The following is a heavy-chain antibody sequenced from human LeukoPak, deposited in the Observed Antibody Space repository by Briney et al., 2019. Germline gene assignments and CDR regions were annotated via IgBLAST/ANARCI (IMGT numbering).Heavy chain of an antibody. CDR1: SISTNGYY. V-gene: IGHV4-39*01. CDR3: ARLGWLYGSGSMNWFDP. CDR2: IHYAGST. Sequence: KPSETLSLTCTVDSISTNGYYWGWIRQPPGKGLEWIGSIHYAGSTYYNPSLESRVTVSVDTSKNQFSLKLSSVTAADTAVYYCARLGWLYGSGSMNWFDPWGQGTLVTVST. D-gene: IGHD3-10*01. J-gene: IGHJ5*02.